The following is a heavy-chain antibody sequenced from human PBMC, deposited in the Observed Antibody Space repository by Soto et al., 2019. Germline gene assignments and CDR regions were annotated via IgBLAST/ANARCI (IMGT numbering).Heavy chain of an antibody. J-gene: IGHJ4*02. Sequence: PSETLSLTCTVSGGSISSGGYYWSWIRQHPGKGLEWIGYIYHSGTTYYNPSLKSRVTISVDTSKNQFSLKLTSVTAADTAVYYCASYYYYSRSYEYVPVVYWGQGTLVTVSS. CDR3: ASYYYYSRSYEYVPVVY. D-gene: IGHD3-22*01. CDR2: IYHSGTT. CDR1: GGSISSGGYY. V-gene: IGHV4-31*03.